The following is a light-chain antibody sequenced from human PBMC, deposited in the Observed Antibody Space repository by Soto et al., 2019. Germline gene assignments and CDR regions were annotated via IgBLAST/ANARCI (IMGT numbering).Light chain of an antibody. CDR3: QQSYSVLWT. V-gene: IGKV1-39*01. J-gene: IGKJ1*01. Sequence: IQMPQSPSTLSASVVDSVTITCRASQSISSWLAWYKQKPGKAPKLLIYSAASLRSGVPARFSGSGSGTDFTLTISSLEPEDSATYYCQQSYSVLWTFGQGTKVDIK. CDR1: QSISSW. CDR2: SAA.